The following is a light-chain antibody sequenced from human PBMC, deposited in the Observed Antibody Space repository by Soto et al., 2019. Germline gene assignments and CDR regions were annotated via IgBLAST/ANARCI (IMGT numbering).Light chain of an antibody. V-gene: IGKV3-20*01. CDR1: QNVSSNY. J-gene: IGKJ4*01. CDR2: GAS. CDR3: QQYGSSPFT. Sequence: EIVLTQSPGTLSLSPGERATLSCRASQNVSSNYLAWYQQKPGQAPRLLIYGASSRATGIPDRLSGSGSGTDFTLTISRLEPEEFAEYYCQQYGSSPFTFGGGTKVEIK.